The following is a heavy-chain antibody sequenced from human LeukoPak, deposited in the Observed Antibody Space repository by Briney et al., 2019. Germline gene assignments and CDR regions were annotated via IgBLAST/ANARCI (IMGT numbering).Heavy chain of an antibody. CDR3: ARGWGYVDY. D-gene: IGHD1-26*01. J-gene: IGHJ4*02. CDR1: GGSISSYY. CDR2: IYYSGNT. V-gene: IGHV4-59*01. Sequence: SETLSLTCTVSGGSISSYYWSWIRQPPGKGLEWIGYIYYSGNTNYNPSLKSRVTISVETSKNQFSLKLSSVTAADTAVYYCARGWGYVDYWSQGALVTVSS.